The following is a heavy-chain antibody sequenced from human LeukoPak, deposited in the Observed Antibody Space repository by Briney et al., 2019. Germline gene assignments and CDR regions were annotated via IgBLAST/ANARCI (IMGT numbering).Heavy chain of an antibody. CDR3: ARQGSAGIAAAGILNWFDP. V-gene: IGHV4-59*08. CDR1: GGFISSYY. CDR2: IYHSGST. J-gene: IGHJ5*02. D-gene: IGHD6-13*01. Sequence: PSETLSLTCSVSGGFISSYYWTWIRQPPGKGLEWIGYIYHSGSTNYNPSLKSRVTISIDTSNNQFSLKLSSVTAADTAVYYCARQGSAGIAAAGILNWFDPWGQGTLVTVSS.